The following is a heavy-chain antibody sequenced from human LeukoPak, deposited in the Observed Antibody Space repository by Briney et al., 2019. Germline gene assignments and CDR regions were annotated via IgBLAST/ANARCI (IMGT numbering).Heavy chain of an antibody. Sequence: SVKVSCKASGGTFSSYTISWVRQAPGQGLEWMGRIIPILGIANYAQKFQGRVTITADKSTSTAYMELSSLRSEDTAVYYCVAEYYDSSGQLDYWGQGTLVTVSS. CDR2: IIPILGIA. V-gene: IGHV1-69*02. CDR3: VAEYYDSSGQLDY. J-gene: IGHJ4*02. CDR1: GGTFSSYT. D-gene: IGHD3-22*01.